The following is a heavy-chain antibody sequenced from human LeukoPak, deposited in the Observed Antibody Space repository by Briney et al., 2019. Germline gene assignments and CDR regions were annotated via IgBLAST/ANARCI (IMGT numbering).Heavy chain of an antibody. CDR1: GGTFSSYA. V-gene: IGHV1-69*05. D-gene: IGHD5-24*01. Sequence: SVKVSCKASGGTFSSYAISWVRQAPGQGLEWMGGIIPIFGTANYAQKFQGRVTITTDESTSTAYMELSSLRSEDTAVYYCARESGDGYNSYYYYMDVWGKGTTVTVSS. CDR3: ARESGDGYNSYYYYMDV. J-gene: IGHJ6*03. CDR2: IIPIFGTA.